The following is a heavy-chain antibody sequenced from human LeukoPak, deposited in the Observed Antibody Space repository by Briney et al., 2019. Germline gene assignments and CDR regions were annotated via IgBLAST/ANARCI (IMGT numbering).Heavy chain of an antibody. CDR1: GYTFTSYD. D-gene: IGHD3-16*02. V-gene: IGHV1-8*03. CDR2: MNPNSGNT. Sequence: GASVKVSCKASGYTFTSYDINWVRQATGQGLEWMGWMNPNSGNTGYAQKFQGRVTITRNTSISTAYMELSSLRSEDTAVYYCTLDESFLGRAFNIWGQGTVVTVSS. J-gene: IGHJ3*02. CDR3: TLDESFLGRAFNI.